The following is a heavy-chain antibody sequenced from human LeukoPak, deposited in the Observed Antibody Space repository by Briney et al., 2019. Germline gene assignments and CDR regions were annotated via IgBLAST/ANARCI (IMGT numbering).Heavy chain of an antibody. CDR3: ARATCVNGICYTLY. Sequence: GESLKISCKGSGFIFTGYWIVWVRQMPGKGLEWMGIIYPADSETTYSLSFQGQITISADRSSTTAHLQWSSLKASDTAIYYCARATCVNGICYTLYWGQGSLVTVSS. J-gene: IGHJ4*02. CDR1: GFIFTGYW. V-gene: IGHV5-51*01. CDR2: IYPADSET. D-gene: IGHD2-8*01.